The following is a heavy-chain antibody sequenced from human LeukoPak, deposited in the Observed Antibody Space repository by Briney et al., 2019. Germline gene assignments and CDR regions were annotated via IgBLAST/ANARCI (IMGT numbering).Heavy chain of an antibody. D-gene: IGHD2-21*01. CDR1: GYTFTSYD. Sequence: GASVKVSCKASGYTFTSYDINWVRQATGQGLEWMGWISAYNGNTNYAQKLQGRVTMTTDTSTSTAYMELRSLRSDDTAVYYCARENAGAVVPNWFDPWGQGTLVTVSS. J-gene: IGHJ5*02. CDR2: ISAYNGNT. V-gene: IGHV1-18*01. CDR3: ARENAGAVVPNWFDP.